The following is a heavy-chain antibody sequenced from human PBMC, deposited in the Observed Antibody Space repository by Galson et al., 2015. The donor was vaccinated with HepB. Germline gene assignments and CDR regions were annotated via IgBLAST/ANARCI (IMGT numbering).Heavy chain of an antibody. CDR2: ISGSGGST. V-gene: IGHV3-23*01. Sequence: SLRLSCAASGFTFSSYAMSWVRQAPGKGLEWVSVISGSGGSTYYADSVKGRFTISRDNSKNTLYLQMYSLRAEDTAVYYCAKGGGAITMIVVIWGQGTLVTVSS. J-gene: IGHJ4*02. D-gene: IGHD3-22*01. CDR3: AKGGGAITMIVVI. CDR1: GFTFSSYA.